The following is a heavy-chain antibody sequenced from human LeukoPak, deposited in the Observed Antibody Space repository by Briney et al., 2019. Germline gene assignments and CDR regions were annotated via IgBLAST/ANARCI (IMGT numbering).Heavy chain of an antibody. J-gene: IGHJ4*02. CDR2: ISGSDGTT. CDR1: GFIFSNYA. CDR3: AKDPTGATRGILDS. D-gene: IGHD1-1*01. Sequence: GGSLRLSCAASGFIFSNYAMSWVRQAPGKGLEWVSVISGSDGTTYYADSVRGRFTISRDNSKNTLYLQMHSLRAEDTAIYYCAKDPTGATRGILDSWGQGTLVTVSS. V-gene: IGHV3-23*01.